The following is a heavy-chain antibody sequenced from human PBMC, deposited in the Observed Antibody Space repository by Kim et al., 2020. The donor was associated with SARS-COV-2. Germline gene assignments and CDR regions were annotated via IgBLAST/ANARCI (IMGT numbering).Heavy chain of an antibody. V-gene: IGHV3-23*01. CDR3: AKARAVTTVASLDY. D-gene: IGHD4-17*01. J-gene: IGHJ4*02. CDR1: GFTFSNYA. Sequence: GGSLRLSCAASGFTFSNYAMSWVRQAPGKGLEWVSAISGSGSRTYPADSVEGRFTISRDNSKSTMYLQMNSLTAEDTAVYYCAKARAVTTVASLDYWGQGTLVTVSS. CDR2: ISGSGSRT.